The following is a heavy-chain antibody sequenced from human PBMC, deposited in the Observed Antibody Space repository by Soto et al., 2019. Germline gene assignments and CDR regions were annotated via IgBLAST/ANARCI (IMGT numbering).Heavy chain of an antibody. D-gene: IGHD4-17*01. CDR2: VSYDGSNK. J-gene: IGHJ4*02. CDR1: GFTFNNYA. CDR3: ARTVTTVTTPYYFDY. V-gene: IGHV3-30-3*01. Sequence: QVQLVESGGGVVQPGRSLRLSSAASGFTFNNYAMHWVRQAPGKGLEWVAVVSYDGSNKYYADSVKGRFTISRDNSKDTLYLQMNSLRAEDTAVFYCARTVTTVTTPYYFDYWGQGTLVTVSS.